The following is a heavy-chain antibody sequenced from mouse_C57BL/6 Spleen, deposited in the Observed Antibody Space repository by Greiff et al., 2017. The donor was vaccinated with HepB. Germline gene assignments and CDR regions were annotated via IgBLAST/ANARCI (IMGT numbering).Heavy chain of an antibody. CDR3: ARYGSSYGYAMDY. D-gene: IGHD1-1*01. CDR2: IDPSDSYT. Sequence: KESCKASGYTFTSYWMHWVKQRPGQGLEWIGEIDPSDSYTNYNQKFKGKSTLTVDKSSSTAYMQLSSLTSEDSAVYYCARYGSSYGYAMDYWGQGTSVTVSS. CDR1: GYTFTSYW. J-gene: IGHJ4*01. V-gene: IGHV1-69*01.